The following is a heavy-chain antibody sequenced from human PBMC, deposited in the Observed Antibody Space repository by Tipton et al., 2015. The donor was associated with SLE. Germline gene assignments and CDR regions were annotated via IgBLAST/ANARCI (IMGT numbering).Heavy chain of an antibody. CDR2: ISGISDRI. V-gene: IGHV3-23*01. Sequence: SLRLSCAVSGFTFNAYDINWVRQAPGKGLEWVSAISGISDRIYYADSVRGRFTISRDNSKNIVYLQMNSLRAEDTAVYYCARGGAWVFGVLNIIDYWGQGTLVAVSS. D-gene: IGHD3-3*01. CDR3: ARGGAWVFGVLNIIDY. CDR1: GFTFNAYD. J-gene: IGHJ4*02.